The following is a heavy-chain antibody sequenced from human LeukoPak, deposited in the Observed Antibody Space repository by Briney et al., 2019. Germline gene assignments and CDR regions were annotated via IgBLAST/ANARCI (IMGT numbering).Heavy chain of an antibody. J-gene: IGHJ4*02. V-gene: IGHV3-23*01. CDR2: ISGSGGST. D-gene: IGHD1-20*01. CDR1: GFTFSSYA. Sequence: GSLRLSCAASGFTFSSYAMSWVRQAPGKGLEWVSAISGSGGSTYYADSVKGRFTISRDSSKNTLYLQMNSLRAEDTAVYYCAKTSYGNWNALFDYWGQGTLVTVSS. CDR3: AKTSYGNWNALFDY.